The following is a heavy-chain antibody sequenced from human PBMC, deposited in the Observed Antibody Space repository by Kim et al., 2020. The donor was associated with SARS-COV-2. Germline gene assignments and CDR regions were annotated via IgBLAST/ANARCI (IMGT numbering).Heavy chain of an antibody. CDR3: ASSGSDNWFDP. J-gene: IGHJ5*02. V-gene: IGHV4-34*01. D-gene: IGHD3-10*01. Sequence: SETLSLTCAVYGGSFSGYYWSWIRQPPGKGLEWIGEINHSGSTNYNPSLKSRVTISVDTSKNQFSLKLSSVTAADTAVYYCASSGSDNWFDPWGQGTLVTVSS. CDR1: GGSFSGYY. CDR2: INHSGST.